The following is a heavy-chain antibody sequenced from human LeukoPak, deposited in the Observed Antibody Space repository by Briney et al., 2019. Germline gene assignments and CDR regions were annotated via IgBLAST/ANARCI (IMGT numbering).Heavy chain of an antibody. CDR2: ISWNSGSI. CDR3: AKDIGIVVVPAAIGYGMDV. CDR1: GFTFDDYA. J-gene: IGHJ6*02. D-gene: IGHD2-2*01. Sequence: GGSLRLSCAASGFTFDDYAMHWVRQAPGKGLEWVSGISWNSGSIGYADSVKGRFTISRDNAKNSLYLQMISLRAEDTALYYCAKDIGIVVVPAAIGYGMDVWGQGTTVTVSS. V-gene: IGHV3-9*01.